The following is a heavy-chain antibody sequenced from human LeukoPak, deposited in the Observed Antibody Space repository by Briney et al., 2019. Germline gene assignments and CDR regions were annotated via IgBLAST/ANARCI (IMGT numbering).Heavy chain of an antibody. CDR3: ARAYSWFDP. CDR2: IYHSGST. Sequence: SETLSLTCTVSGYSISSGYYWGWIRQPPGKGLEWIGSIYHSGSTYYNPSLKSRVTISVDTSKNQFSLKLSSVTAADTAVYYCARAYSWFDPWGQGTLVTVSS. V-gene: IGHV4-38-2*02. CDR1: GYSISSGYY. J-gene: IGHJ5*02. D-gene: IGHD2-15*01.